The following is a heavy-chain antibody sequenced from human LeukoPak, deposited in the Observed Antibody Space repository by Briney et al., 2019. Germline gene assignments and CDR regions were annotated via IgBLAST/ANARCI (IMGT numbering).Heavy chain of an antibody. CDR2: ISYDGSNK. J-gene: IGHJ6*03. D-gene: IGHD6-13*01. CDR1: GFTFSSYS. CDR3: AKELAAAGTSDYYYYMDV. V-gene: IGHV3-30*18. Sequence: PGGSLRLSCAASGFTFSSYSMNWVRQAPGKVLEWVAVISYDGSNKYYAGSVKGRFTISRDNSKNTLYLQMNSLRAEDTAVYYCAKELAAAGTSDYYYYMDVWGKGTTVTVSS.